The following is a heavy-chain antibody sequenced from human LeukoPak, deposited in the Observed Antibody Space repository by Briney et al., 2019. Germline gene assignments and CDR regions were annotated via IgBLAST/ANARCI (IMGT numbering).Heavy chain of an antibody. CDR1: GFTFSNAW. CDR2: IKSKTDGGTT. Sequence: PGGSLRLSCAASGFTFSNAWMSGVRQAPGKGLEWVGRIKSKTDGGTTDYAAPVKGRFTISRDHSKNTLYLQMNSLKTEDTAVYYCTTARGYSYGYVDYWGQGTLVTVSS. J-gene: IGHJ4*02. D-gene: IGHD5-18*01. CDR3: TTARGYSYGYVDY. V-gene: IGHV3-15*01.